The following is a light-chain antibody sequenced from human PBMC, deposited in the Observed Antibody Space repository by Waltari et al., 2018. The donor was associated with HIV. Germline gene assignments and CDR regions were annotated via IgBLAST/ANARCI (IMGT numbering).Light chain of an antibody. CDR2: TDI. CDR3: QSTDSSGAFV. CDR1: VLPNEY. Sequence: YELTQPPSVSVSPGQTARITCSGDVLPNEYTYWYQQKPGQAPVLVIHTDIERPSCFHDRFSSSSSGTTVTLTISGVQAEDEADYYCQSTDSSGAFVFGTGTRVTVL. V-gene: IGLV3-25*03. J-gene: IGLJ1*01.